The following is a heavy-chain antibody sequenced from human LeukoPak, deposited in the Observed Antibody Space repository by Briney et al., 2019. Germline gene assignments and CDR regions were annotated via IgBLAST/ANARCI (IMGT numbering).Heavy chain of an antibody. Sequence: GGSLRLSCAASGFTFSSYEMNWVRQAPGRGLEWVSYISSSSSTIYYADSVKGRFTISRDNAKNSLYLQMNSLRDEDTAVYYCARENSSSWDYYYGMDVWGQGTTVTVSS. V-gene: IGHV3-48*02. J-gene: IGHJ6*02. CDR2: ISSSSSTI. CDR3: ARENSSSWDYYYGMDV. D-gene: IGHD6-13*01. CDR1: GFTFSSYE.